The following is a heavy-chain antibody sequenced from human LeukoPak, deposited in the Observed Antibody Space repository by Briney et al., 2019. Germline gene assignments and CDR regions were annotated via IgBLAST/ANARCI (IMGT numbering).Heavy chain of an antibody. Sequence: GGSLRLSCAASGFTFSSYSMNWVRQAPGKGLEWVSYISSSSSTIYYADSVKGRFTISRDNAKNSLCLHMNSLRAEDTAVYYCARDQSSGRSASSYWGQGTLVTVSS. CDR1: GFTFSSYS. J-gene: IGHJ4*02. CDR3: ARDQSSGRSASSY. CDR2: ISSSSSTI. V-gene: IGHV3-48*01. D-gene: IGHD3-22*01.